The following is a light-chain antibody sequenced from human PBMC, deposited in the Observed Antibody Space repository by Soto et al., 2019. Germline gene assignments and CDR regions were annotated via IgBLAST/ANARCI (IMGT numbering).Light chain of an antibody. CDR2: GAS. V-gene: IGKV3-20*01. CDR3: HHYGSSPPLT. CDR1: QSVSSSY. Sequence: EIVLTQSPGTLSLSPGERATLSCRASQSVSSSYLAWYQQKPGQAPRLLIYGASSRATGIPDRFSGSGSGTDFTLTISRLEPEDFAVYYCHHYGSSPPLTFGGGTKVEIK. J-gene: IGKJ4*01.